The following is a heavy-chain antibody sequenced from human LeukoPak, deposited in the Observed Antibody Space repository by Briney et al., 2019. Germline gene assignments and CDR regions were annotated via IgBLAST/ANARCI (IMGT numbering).Heavy chain of an antibody. J-gene: IGHJ3*01. CDR1: GFTFSRDS. V-gene: IGHV3-21*01. Sequence: GGSLRLSCAASGFTFSRDSMNWVRQAPGKGLEWVSSIGGSGTSIYYADSVKGRFTISRDIAKNSLYLQMNSLRAEDTAIYYCERELPGEAFDVWGQGTMVTVSS. CDR3: ERELPGEAFDV. D-gene: IGHD7-27*01. CDR2: IGGSGTSI.